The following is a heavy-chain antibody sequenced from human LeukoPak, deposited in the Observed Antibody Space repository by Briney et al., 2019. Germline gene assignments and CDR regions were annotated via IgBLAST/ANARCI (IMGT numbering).Heavy chain of an antibody. CDR3: ARGGTYYDILTGYPPFDY. CDR2: IYYSGST. Sequence: PSETLSLTCTVSGGSISSYYWSWIRQPPGKGLEWIGYIYYSGSTNYTPSLKSRVTISVDTSKNQFSLKLSSVTAADTAVYYCARGGTYYDILTGYPPFDYWGQGTLVTVSS. CDR1: GGSISSYY. V-gene: IGHV4-59*01. J-gene: IGHJ4*02. D-gene: IGHD3-9*01.